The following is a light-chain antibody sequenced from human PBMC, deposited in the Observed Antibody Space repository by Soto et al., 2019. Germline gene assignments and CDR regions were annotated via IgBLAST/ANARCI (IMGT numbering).Light chain of an antibody. V-gene: IGKV3-20*01. J-gene: IGKJ4*01. CDR3: QQYGSSPLT. Sequence: ENVFTQSPDTLSLFPGGRATLPCRGSQSVRSNYLAWYQQKPGQAPRFLIYDASSRATGIPDRFSGSGSGTDFTLTISRLEPEDFAVYYRQQYGSSPLTFGGGTKVDIK. CDR2: DAS. CDR1: QSVRSNY.